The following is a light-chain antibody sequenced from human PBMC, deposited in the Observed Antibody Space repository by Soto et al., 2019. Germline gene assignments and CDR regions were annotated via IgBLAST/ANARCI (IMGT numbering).Light chain of an antibody. CDR3: CSYAGSYYV. Sequence: QSALTQPRSVSGSPGQSVTISCTGTSSDVGGYNYVSWYQQHPGKAPKLMIYDVSKRPSGVPDRFSGYKSGNTASLTISGLQAEDEGDYYCCSYAGSYYVFGTGTKVTVL. CDR2: DVS. J-gene: IGLJ1*01. V-gene: IGLV2-11*01. CDR1: SSDVGGYNY.